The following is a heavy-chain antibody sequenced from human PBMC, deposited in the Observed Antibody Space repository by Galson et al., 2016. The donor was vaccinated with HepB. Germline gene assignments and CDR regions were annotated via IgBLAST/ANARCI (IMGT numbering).Heavy chain of an antibody. D-gene: IGHD2-21*01. CDR1: GFTFSGYA. CDR2: ISGNGGTT. Sequence: SLRLSCAASGFTFSGYAMSWVRQAPGKGLVCVSSISGNGGTTYYADSVKGRFTISRDNSKNTLYLQMNSLRADDTAVYYCAKTLLGGMDVWGQGTTVTVSS. V-gene: IGHV3-23*01. CDR3: AKTLLGGMDV. J-gene: IGHJ6*02.